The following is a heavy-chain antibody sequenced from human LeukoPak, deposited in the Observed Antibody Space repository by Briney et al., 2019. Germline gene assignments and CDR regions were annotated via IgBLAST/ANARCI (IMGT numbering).Heavy chain of an antibody. CDR2: IRYDGSNK. V-gene: IGHV3-30*02. D-gene: IGHD3-10*01. Sequence: TGGSLRLSCAASGFTLSGYGMHWVRQAPGKGLEWAAFIRYDGSNKYYADSVKGRFTISRDNSKNTLYLQMNSLRAVDTAVYYCARDLRRWGVAFDAFDMWGQGTMVTVSS. CDR3: ARDLRRWGVAFDAFDM. CDR1: GFTLSGYG. J-gene: IGHJ3*02.